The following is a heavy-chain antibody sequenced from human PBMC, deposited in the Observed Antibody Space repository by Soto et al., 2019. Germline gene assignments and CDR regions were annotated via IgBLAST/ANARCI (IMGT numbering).Heavy chain of an antibody. D-gene: IGHD3-3*01. V-gene: IGHV2-5*01. CDR3: ARSRRITMIGVVSWFDP. CDR1: GFSLTTSGVG. Sequence: QITLKESGPTLVKPTQTLTLTCTFSGFSLTTSGVGVGWIRQSPGKALEWLALIYWNDDQWYSPSLKSRLTITKDTSKNQVVLKMTNMDPVDTATYFCARSRRITMIGVVSWFDPWGQGTLVTVSS. J-gene: IGHJ5*02. CDR2: IYWNDDQ.